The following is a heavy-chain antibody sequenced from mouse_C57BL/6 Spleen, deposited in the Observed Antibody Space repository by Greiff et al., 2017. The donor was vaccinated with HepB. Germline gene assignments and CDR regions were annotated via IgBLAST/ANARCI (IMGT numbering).Heavy chain of an antibody. CDR3: AREGPITTVVGFDY. V-gene: IGHV1-80*01. CDR2: IYPGDGDT. Sequence: VQLQESGAELVKPGASVKISCKASGYAFSSYWMNWVKQRPGKGLEWIGQIYPGDGDTNYNGKFKGKATLTADKSSSTAYMQLSSLTSEDSAVYFCAREGPITTVVGFDYWGQGTTRTVSS. D-gene: IGHD1-1*01. CDR1: GYAFSSYW. J-gene: IGHJ2*01.